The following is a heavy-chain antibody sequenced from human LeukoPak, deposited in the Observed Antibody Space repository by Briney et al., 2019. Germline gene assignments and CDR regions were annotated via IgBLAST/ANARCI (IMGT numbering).Heavy chain of an antibody. D-gene: IGHD4-23*01. Sequence: PGGSLRLSCAASGFTFSSYWMNWARQAPGKGLEWVASINHNGNVNYYVDSVKGRFTISRDNAKNSLYLQMSNLRAEDTAVYYCARVRRPYGGDLDYWGQGTLVTVSS. CDR1: GFTFSSYW. J-gene: IGHJ4*02. V-gene: IGHV3-7*03. CDR3: ARVRRPYGGDLDY. CDR2: INHNGNVN.